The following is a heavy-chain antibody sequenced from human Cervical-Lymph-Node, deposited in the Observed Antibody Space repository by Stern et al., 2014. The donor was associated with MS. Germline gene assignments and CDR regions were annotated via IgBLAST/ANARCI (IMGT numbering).Heavy chain of an antibody. D-gene: IGHD4-17*01. CDR3: VKDISWGGLRHFEY. V-gene: IGHV3-9*01. CDR2: ISWNSGTI. J-gene: IGHJ4*02. CDR1: GFTFDDYA. Sequence: QLVESGGGLVHPGRSLRLSCAASGFTFDDYAMHWVRQAPGKGLEWVSGISWNSGTIGYADSVKGRFAISRDNAKNSLYLQMNSLRTEDTALYYCVKDISWGGLRHFEYWGQGTLVTVSS.